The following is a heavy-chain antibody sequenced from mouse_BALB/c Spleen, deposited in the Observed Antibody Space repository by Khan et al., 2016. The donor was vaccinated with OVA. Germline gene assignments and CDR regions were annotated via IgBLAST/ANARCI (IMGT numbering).Heavy chain of an antibody. D-gene: IGHD2-14*01. CDR2: INTYTGEP. Sequence: QIQLVQSGPELKKPGVTVKISCKASGYTFTTYGMNWVKQAPGKGLKWMGWINTYTGEPTYVDDFKGRFAFSLETSASTAYLQINNLKNEDTATCFSARVGYSGTMDYWGQGTSVTVSS. CDR1: GYTFTTYG. J-gene: IGHJ4*01. CDR3: ARVGYSGTMDY. V-gene: IGHV9-3-1*01.